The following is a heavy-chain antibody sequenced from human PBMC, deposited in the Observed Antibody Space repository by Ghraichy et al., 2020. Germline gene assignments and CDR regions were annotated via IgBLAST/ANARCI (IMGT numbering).Heavy chain of an antibody. J-gene: IGHJ4*02. CDR2: ISGSGGST. V-gene: IGHV3-23*01. Sequence: GESLNISCAASGFTFSSYAMSWVRQAPGKGLEWVSAISGSGGSTYYADSVKGRFTISRDNSKNTLYLQMNSLRAEDTAVYYCAKDMEEWELLWLGQPSYWGQGTLVTVSS. CDR1: GFTFSSYA. CDR3: AKDMEEWELLWLGQPSY. D-gene: IGHD1-26*01.